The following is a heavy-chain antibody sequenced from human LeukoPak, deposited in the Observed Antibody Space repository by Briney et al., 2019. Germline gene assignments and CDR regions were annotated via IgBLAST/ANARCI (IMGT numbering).Heavy chain of an antibody. CDR3: ARGNEGGSGSYYTFDY. D-gene: IGHD3-10*01. Sequence: PSGTLSLTCAVSGGSISSSNWWSWVRQPPGKGLEWIGEIYHSGSINYNPSLKGRVTISVDKSKNQFSLKLSSVTAADTAVYYCARGNEGGSGSYYTFDYWGQGTLVTVSS. J-gene: IGHJ4*02. CDR1: GGSISSSNW. V-gene: IGHV4-4*02. CDR2: IYHSGSI.